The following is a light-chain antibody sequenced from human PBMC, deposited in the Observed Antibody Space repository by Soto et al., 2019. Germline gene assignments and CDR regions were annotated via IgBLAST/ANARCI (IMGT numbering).Light chain of an antibody. V-gene: IGKV3-20*01. CDR3: QQYGLPPHS. CDR2: GAS. J-gene: IGKJ2*01. CDR1: QSVYNNY. Sequence: EIVLTQSPGTLSLSPGERATLSCRASQSVYNNYLAWYQQKPGQTPRLLVYGASNKATGIPDRFSGGGSGTDFTLTFSSLEPEDFAVYYCQQYGLPPHSFGQGTRVEIK.